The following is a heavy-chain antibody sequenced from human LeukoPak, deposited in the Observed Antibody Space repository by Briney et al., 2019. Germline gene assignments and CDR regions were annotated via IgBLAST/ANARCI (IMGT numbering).Heavy chain of an antibody. CDR2: IYYSGST. Sequence: PSETLSLTCTVSGGSISSGSYYWGWIRQPPGKGLEWIGSIYYSGSTNYNPSLKSRVTISVDTSKNQFSLKLSSVTAADTAVYYCARRHSNRWQLVFRAFDIWGQGTMVTVSS. V-gene: IGHV4-39*07. J-gene: IGHJ3*02. CDR1: GGSISSGSYY. D-gene: IGHD6-6*01. CDR3: ARRHSNRWQLVFRAFDI.